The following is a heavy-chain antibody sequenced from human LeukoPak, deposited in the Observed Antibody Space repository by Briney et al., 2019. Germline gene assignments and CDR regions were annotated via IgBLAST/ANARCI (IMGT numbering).Heavy chain of an antibody. CDR1: GGSISSYY. Sequence: SETLSLTCTVSGGSISSYYWSWIRQSPGQGLEWIGFIYYSGSTTYNPSLKSRGTISVDTSKNQFSLKLTSVTAADTAVYFCARDKEGTSCYDYWGQGTLVTVSS. CDR3: ARDKEGTSCYDY. V-gene: IGHV4-59*01. D-gene: IGHD2-2*01. J-gene: IGHJ4*02. CDR2: IYYSGST.